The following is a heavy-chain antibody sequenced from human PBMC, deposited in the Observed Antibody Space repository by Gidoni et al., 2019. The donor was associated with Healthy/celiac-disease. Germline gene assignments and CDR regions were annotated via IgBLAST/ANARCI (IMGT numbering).Heavy chain of an antibody. D-gene: IGHD1-7*01. CDR2: IYWNDDK. CDR3: AHSNPLTLMYNWNYPSYRTDAFDI. Sequence: QITLKESGPTLVKPTQTLTLTCTFSGFSLSTSGVGVGWIRQPPGKALEWLALIYWNDDKRYSPSLKSRLTITKDTSKNQVVLTMTNMDPVDTATYYCAHSNPLTLMYNWNYPSYRTDAFDIWGQGTMVTVSS. J-gene: IGHJ3*02. V-gene: IGHV2-5*01. CDR1: GFSLSTSGVG.